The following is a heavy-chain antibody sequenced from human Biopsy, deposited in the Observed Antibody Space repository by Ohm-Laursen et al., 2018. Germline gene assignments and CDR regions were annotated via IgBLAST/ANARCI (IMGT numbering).Heavy chain of an antibody. V-gene: IGHV6-1*01. CDR1: RDSVSHNLAP. D-gene: IGHD2-2*02. Sequence: QTLLLTCSIPRDSVSHNLAPWNWIRQSPSGGLEWLGRKYHRPKWYSESAVSLKRRITNNVDTSKNQFPLHLKSVSPEDTAVYYCARETPAGIPFNWLDPWGQGTLVIVST. CDR3: ARETPAGIPFNWLDP. CDR2: KYHRPKWYS. J-gene: IGHJ5*02.